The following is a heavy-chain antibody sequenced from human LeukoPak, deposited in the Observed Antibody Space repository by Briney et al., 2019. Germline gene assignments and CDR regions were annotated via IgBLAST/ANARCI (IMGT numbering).Heavy chain of an antibody. V-gene: IGHV3-73*01. Sequence: PGGSLRLSCAASGFTFSGSAMHWVRQASGKGLEWVGRIRSKANSYATAYAASVKGRFTISRDDTKNTAYLQMNSLKTEDTAVYYCTSPGYSYVDYWGQGTLVTVSS. CDR1: GFTFSGSA. J-gene: IGHJ4*02. D-gene: IGHD5-18*01. CDR2: IRSKANSYAT. CDR3: TSPGYSYVDY.